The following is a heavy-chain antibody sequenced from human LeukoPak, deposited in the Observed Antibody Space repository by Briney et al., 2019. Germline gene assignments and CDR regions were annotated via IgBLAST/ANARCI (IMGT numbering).Heavy chain of an antibody. CDR1: DDSISTYY. V-gene: IGHV4-59*12. CDR3: ARDRRVYCSGSSCSYYFDF. Sequence: SETLSLTCSVSDDSISTYYWTWIRQPPGKGLEWIGYMYLCGHTNYNSSLKSRVTISIDTSKKQFSLKVRSVTAAGTAVYYCARDRRVYCSGSSCSYYFDFWSQGTLVTVSS. D-gene: IGHD2-2*01. CDR2: MYLCGHT. J-gene: IGHJ4*02.